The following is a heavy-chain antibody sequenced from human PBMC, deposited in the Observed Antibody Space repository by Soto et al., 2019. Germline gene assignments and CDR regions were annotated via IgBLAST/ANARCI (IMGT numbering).Heavy chain of an antibody. V-gene: IGHV3-11*01. J-gene: IGHJ4*01. CDR1: GFTFSDYY. Sequence: PGGSLRLSCAASGFTFSDYYMSWIRQAPGKGLEWVSYISSSGSTIYYADSVKGRFTISRDNAKNSLYLQMNSLRAEDTALYYCVRKNPGTRPFDYWGQGTLVTVSS. CDR3: VRKNPGTRPFDY. CDR2: ISSSGSTI.